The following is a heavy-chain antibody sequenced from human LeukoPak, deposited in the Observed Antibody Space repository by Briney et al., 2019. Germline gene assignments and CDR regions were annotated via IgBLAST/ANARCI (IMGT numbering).Heavy chain of an antibody. CDR3: ARDQASTDIVLMVYATSDAFDI. D-gene: IGHD2-8*01. CDR2: ISSSSSYI. V-gene: IGHV3-21*01. J-gene: IGHJ3*02. Sequence: GGSLRLSCAASGFTFSSYSMNWVRQAPGKGLEWVSSISSSSSYIYYADSVKGRFTISRDNAKNSLYLQMNSLRAEDTAVYYCARDQASTDIVLMVYATSDAFDIWGQGTMVTVSS. CDR1: GFTFSSYS.